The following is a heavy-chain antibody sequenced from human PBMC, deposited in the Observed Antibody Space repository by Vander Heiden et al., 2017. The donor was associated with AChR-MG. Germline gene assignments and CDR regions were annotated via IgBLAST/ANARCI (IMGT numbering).Heavy chain of an antibody. J-gene: IGHJ5*02. D-gene: IGHD3-10*01. CDR1: GFPLRSYA. V-gene: IGHV3-30-3*01. Sequence: QVQPVESGGGVVQPGRSLRLSCAAAGFPLRSYAMHWVRQAPGKGLEWVAVISYDGSNKYYADSVKGRFTISRDNSKNTLYLQMNSLRAEDTAVYYCARGKQLLWFGELLNNWFDPWGQGTLVTVSS. CDR2: ISYDGSNK. CDR3: ARGKQLLWFGELLNNWFDP.